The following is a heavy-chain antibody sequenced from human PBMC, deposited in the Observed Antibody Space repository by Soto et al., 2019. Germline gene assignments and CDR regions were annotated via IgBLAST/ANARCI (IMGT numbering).Heavy chain of an antibody. CDR3: ASSHAGAHITAAVN. D-gene: IGHD6-13*01. CDR2: IYHSGST. V-gene: IGHV4-30-2*01. CDR1: GGFISSGGYS. J-gene: IGHJ4*02. Sequence: QLQLQESGSGLVKPSQTQSRTCAVAGGFISSGGYSWSWIRQPPGKGLEWIGYIYHSGSTYYNPSLKSRVTISVDRSKNQFSLKLSSVTAADTAVYYCASSHAGAHITAAVNWGQGTLVTVSS.